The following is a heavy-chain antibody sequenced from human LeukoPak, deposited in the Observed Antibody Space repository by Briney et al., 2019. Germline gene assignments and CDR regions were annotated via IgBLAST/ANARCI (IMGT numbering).Heavy chain of an antibody. J-gene: IGHJ4*02. Sequence: GGSLRLSCAASGFTFSGSAMHWVRQASGKGLEWVGRIRSKANSYATAYAASVKGRFTISRDDSKNTAYLQMNSLKTEDTAVYYCTTQSSSTATTDYWGQGTLVTVSS. V-gene: IGHV3-73*01. CDR2: IRSKANSYAT. CDR3: TTQSSSTATTDY. D-gene: IGHD4-17*01. CDR1: GFTFSGSA.